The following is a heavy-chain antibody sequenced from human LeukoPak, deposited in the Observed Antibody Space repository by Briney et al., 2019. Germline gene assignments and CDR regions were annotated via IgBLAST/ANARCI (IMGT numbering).Heavy chain of an antibody. Sequence: PSETLSLTCTVSGGSISSSSYYWGWIRQPPGKGLEWIGSLYYSGNTYYNPSLKSRVTISVDTSKNQFPLKLSSMTAADTAIYYCARDGWDRQTFEIWGQGTMVTVSS. CDR2: LYYSGNT. D-gene: IGHD1-26*01. CDR3: ARDGWDRQTFEI. CDR1: GGSISSSSYY. J-gene: IGHJ3*02. V-gene: IGHV4-39*01.